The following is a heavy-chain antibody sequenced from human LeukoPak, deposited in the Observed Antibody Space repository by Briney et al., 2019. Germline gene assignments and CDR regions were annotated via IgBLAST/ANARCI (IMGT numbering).Heavy chain of an antibody. Sequence: SETLSLTCAVSGYSISSGYYWGRIRQPPGKGLEWIGSIYHSGSTYYNPSLKSRVTISVDTSKNQFSLKLSSVTAADTAVYCCARGITIFGVVNNWFDPWGQGTLVTVSS. J-gene: IGHJ5*02. CDR2: IYHSGST. D-gene: IGHD3-3*01. CDR1: GYSISSGYY. V-gene: IGHV4-38-2*01. CDR3: ARGITIFGVVNNWFDP.